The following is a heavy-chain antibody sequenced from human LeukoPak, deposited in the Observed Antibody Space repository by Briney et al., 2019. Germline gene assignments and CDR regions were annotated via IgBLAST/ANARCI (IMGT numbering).Heavy chain of an antibody. V-gene: IGHV1-2*02. Sequence: ASVKVSCKASGYTFTGYYMHWVRQAPGQGLEWMGWINPNSGGTNYAQKFQGRVTMTRDTSISTAYMELSRLRSDDTAVYYCARDQGSTSYYYYMDVWGKGTTVTISS. CDR2: INPNSGGT. J-gene: IGHJ6*03. CDR3: ARDQGSTSYYYYMDV. D-gene: IGHD2-2*01. CDR1: GYTFTGYY.